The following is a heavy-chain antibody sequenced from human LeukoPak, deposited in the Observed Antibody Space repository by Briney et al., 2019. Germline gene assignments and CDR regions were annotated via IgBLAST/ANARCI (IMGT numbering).Heavy chain of an antibody. CDR2: VYRSGGT. Sequence: SGTLSLTCAVSGDSISDKYWWRWVRQFPDKGLEWIGEVYRSGGTSYNPSLKSRVTVSIDYSKNQFSLNLRSVTAADTAVYYCGRHANGDSSAAFDLWGQGTMVFVSS. J-gene: IGHJ3*01. CDR1: GDSISDKYW. V-gene: IGHV4-4*02. CDR3: GRHANGDSSAAFDL. D-gene: IGHD2-8*01.